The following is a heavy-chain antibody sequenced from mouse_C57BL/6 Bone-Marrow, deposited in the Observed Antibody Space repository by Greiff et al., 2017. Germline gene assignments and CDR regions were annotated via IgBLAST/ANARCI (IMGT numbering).Heavy chain of an antibody. CDR2: INPGSGGT. CDR1: GYAFTNYL. V-gene: IGHV1-54*01. Sequence: VKLQESGAELVRPGTSVKVSCKASGYAFTNYLIEWVKQRPGQGLEWIGVINPGSGGTNYNEKFKGKSTLTVDKSSSTAYMQLSSLTSEDSAVYYCAREIYLGYFDVWGTGTTVTVSS. CDR3: AREIYLGYFDV. D-gene: IGHD1-1*01. J-gene: IGHJ1*03.